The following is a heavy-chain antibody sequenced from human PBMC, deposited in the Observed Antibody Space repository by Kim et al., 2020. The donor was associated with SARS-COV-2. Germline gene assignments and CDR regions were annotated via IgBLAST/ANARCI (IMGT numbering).Heavy chain of an antibody. J-gene: IGHJ6*02. CDR2: ISSNGGST. CDR1: GFTFSSYA. Sequence: GGSLRLSCSASGFTFSSYAMHWVRQAPGKGLEYVSAISSNGGSTYYADSVKGRFTISRDNSKNTLYLQMSSLRAEDTAVYYCNGHSSGHVMDVWGQGTTVTVSS. D-gene: IGHD6-19*01. CDR3: NGHSSGHVMDV. V-gene: IGHV3-64D*06.